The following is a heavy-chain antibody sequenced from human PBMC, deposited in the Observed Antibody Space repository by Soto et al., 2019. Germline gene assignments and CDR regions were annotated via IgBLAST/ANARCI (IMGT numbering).Heavy chain of an antibody. J-gene: IGHJ4*02. V-gene: IGHV3-48*03. Sequence: GGSLRLSCAASGFTFSSYEMNWVRQAPGKGLEWVSYISSSGSTIYYADSVKGRFTISRDNAKNSLYLQMNSLRAEDTAVYYCAREGIFGVARWGQGTLVTVSS. D-gene: IGHD3-3*01. CDR3: AREGIFGVAR. CDR1: GFTFSSYE. CDR2: ISSSGSTI.